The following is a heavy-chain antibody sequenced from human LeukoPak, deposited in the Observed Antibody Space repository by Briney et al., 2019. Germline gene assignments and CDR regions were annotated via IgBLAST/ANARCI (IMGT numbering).Heavy chain of an antibody. D-gene: IGHD1-7*01. CDR3: ARHARITGTPGWFDP. CDR2: IYYSGST. J-gene: IGHJ5*02. V-gene: IGHV4-39*01. CDR1: GGSISSSSYY. Sequence: SETLSLTCTVSGGSISSSSYYWGWIRQPPGKGLEWIGSIYYSGSTYYNPSLKSRVTISVDTSKNQFSLKLSSVTAADTAVYYCARHARITGTPGWFDPWGQGTLVTVSS.